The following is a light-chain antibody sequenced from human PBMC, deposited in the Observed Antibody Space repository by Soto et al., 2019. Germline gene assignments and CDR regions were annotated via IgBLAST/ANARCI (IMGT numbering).Light chain of an antibody. CDR2: GAS. CDR1: QSVSSSH. J-gene: IGKJ4*01. Sequence: EIVFTQAPGTLSLSPGERATLSCRASQSVSSSHLAWYQQKPGQAPRLLIYGASSRATGIPDRFSGSGSGTDFTLTISRLEPEDFVVYYCQQYGSSPPLTLGGGTKVDIK. CDR3: QQYGSSPPLT. V-gene: IGKV3-20*01.